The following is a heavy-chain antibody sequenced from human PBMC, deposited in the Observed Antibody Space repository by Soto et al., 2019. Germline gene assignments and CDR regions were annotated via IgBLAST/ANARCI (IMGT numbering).Heavy chain of an antibody. Sequence: GASVKVSCKAIGYSFTSHYMHWVRQAPGQGLEWMGGIIPIFGTANYAQKFQGRVTITADESTSTAYMELSSLRSEDTAVYYCARDYDFWSGYGPNGMDVWGQGTTVTVSS. J-gene: IGHJ6*02. CDR2: IIPIFGTA. CDR3: ARDYDFWSGYGPNGMDV. V-gene: IGHV1-69*13. CDR1: GYSFTSHY. D-gene: IGHD3-3*01.